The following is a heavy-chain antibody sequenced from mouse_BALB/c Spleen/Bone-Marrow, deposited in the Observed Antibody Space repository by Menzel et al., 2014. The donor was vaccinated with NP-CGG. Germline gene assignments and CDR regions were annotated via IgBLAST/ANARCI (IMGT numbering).Heavy chain of an antibody. CDR2: ISPGSGNT. J-gene: IGHJ3*01. CDR1: GYTFSSYW. CDR3: ARWAFDAWLAY. V-gene: IGHV1-9*01. Sequence: VKVVESGAELMKPGASVKVSCKATGYTFSSYWIEWVKQRPGHGLEWIGEISPGSGNTNYNEKFKGKATFTADTSSNTAYMQLSSLTSEDSAVYYCARWAFDAWLAYWGQGTLVTVSA. D-gene: IGHD3-1*01.